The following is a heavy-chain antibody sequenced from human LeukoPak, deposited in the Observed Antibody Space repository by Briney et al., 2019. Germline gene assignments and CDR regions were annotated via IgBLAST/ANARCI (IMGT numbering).Heavy chain of an antibody. V-gene: IGHV3-48*01. CDR2: ISGTGSST. J-gene: IGHJ5*02. D-gene: IGHD3-22*01. CDR3: AKDPYYYDSSGLNWFDP. Sequence: GGSLRLSCAASGFTFSTYNMNWVRQAPGKGLEWVSSISGTGSSTYYTDSVKGRFTISRDNAKNSLYLQMNSLRAEDTAVYYCAKDPYYYDSSGLNWFDPWGQGTLVTVSS. CDR1: GFTFSTYN.